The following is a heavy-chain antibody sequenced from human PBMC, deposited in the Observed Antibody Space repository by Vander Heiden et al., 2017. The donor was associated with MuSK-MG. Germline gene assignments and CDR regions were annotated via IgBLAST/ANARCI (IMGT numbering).Heavy chain of an antibody. D-gene: IGHD2-15*01. CDR1: GGSISSGDYY. CDR3: ARGPDCSGGSCYSGSGYYYYYMDV. V-gene: IGHV4-30-4*01. Sequence: QVQLQESGPGLVKPSQTLSLTCTVSGGSISSGDYYWRWIRQPPGKGLEWIGYIYYSGSTYYNPSLKSRVTISVDTSKNQFSLKLSSVTAADTAVYYCARGPDCSGGSCYSGSGYYYYYMDVWGKGTTVTVSS. J-gene: IGHJ6*03. CDR2: IYYSGST.